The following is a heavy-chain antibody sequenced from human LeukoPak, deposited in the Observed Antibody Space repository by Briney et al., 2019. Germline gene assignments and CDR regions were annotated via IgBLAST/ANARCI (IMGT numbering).Heavy chain of an antibody. CDR3: ARAYYGSGNTYYFDY. Sequence: SETLSLTCTVSGGSISSYYWSWIRQPPGKGLEWIGYIYYSGSTNYNPSLKSRVTISVDTSKNQFSLKLTSVTAADTAVYYCARAYYGSGNTYYFDYWGQGTLVTVSS. V-gene: IGHV4-59*01. D-gene: IGHD3-10*01. CDR1: GGSISSYY. J-gene: IGHJ4*02. CDR2: IYYSGST.